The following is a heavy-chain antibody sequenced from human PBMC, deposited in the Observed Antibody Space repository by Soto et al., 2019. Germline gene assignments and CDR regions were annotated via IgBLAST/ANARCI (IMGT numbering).Heavy chain of an antibody. J-gene: IGHJ4*02. D-gene: IGHD3-22*01. CDR3: ARVGDDSSGLYFDY. CDR2: ISSSSSYI. CDR1: GFTFSSYS. V-gene: IGHV3-21*01. Sequence: GGSLRLSCAASGFTFSSYSMNWVRQAPGKGLEWVSSISSSSSYIYYADSVKGRFTISRDNAKNSLYLQMNSLRAEDTAVYYCARVGDDSSGLYFDYWGQGTLVTVSS.